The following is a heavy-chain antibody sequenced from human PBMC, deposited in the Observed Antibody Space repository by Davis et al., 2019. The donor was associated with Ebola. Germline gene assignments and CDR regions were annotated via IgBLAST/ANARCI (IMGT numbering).Heavy chain of an antibody. Sequence: GESLKISCAASGFVFSDFSMNWVRLAPGKRLGWITYITKGSDAIHYADSVKGRFTVSRDNAKNLVFLQMSSLRDEDSAVYYCARDRFFAFDFWSQGVHVSVSS. J-gene: IGHJ4*02. D-gene: IGHD3/OR15-3a*01. V-gene: IGHV3-48*02. CDR2: ITKGSDAI. CDR1: GFVFSDFS. CDR3: ARDRFFAFDF.